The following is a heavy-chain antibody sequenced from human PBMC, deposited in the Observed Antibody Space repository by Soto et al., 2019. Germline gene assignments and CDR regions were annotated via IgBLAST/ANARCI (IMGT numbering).Heavy chain of an antibody. Sequence: SETLSLTCTVSGGSISSSSYYWGWIRQPPGKGLEWIGSIYYSGSTYYNPSLKSRLTISVDTSKNQFSRKLSFVTAADTAVYYCARQGPIIKVSYYYYYMDVWGKGTTVTVSS. J-gene: IGHJ6*03. CDR1: GGSISSSSYY. CDR3: ARQGPIIKVSYYYYYMDV. CDR2: IYYSGST. D-gene: IGHD3-10*01. V-gene: IGHV4-39*01.